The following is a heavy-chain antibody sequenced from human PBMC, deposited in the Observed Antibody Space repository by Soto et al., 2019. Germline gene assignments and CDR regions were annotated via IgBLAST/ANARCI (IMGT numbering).Heavy chain of an antibody. D-gene: IGHD3-22*01. CDR3: ARGNYYYDSSGLADSSNSFDY. CDR1: GFTFSSYS. Sequence: GGSLRLSCAASGFTFSSYSMNWVRQAPGKGLGWVSSISSSSSYIYYADSVKGRFTISRDNAKNSLYLQMNSLRAEDTAVYYCARGNYYYDSSGLADSSNSFDYWGQGTLVTVSS. V-gene: IGHV3-21*01. J-gene: IGHJ4*02. CDR2: ISSSSSYI.